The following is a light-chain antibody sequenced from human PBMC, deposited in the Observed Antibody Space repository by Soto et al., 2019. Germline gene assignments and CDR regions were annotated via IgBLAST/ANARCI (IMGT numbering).Light chain of an antibody. Sequence: DIQMTQSPSSLSASVGDRVTITCRASQGIGSYLAWYQLKPGKVPKLLIYAASTLQSGVPSRFSGSGSGTDFTITISSLQPEDVAAYYCQKYNSAPWTFGQGTKVEIK. CDR2: AAS. CDR3: QKYNSAPWT. J-gene: IGKJ1*01. CDR1: QGIGSY. V-gene: IGKV1-27*01.